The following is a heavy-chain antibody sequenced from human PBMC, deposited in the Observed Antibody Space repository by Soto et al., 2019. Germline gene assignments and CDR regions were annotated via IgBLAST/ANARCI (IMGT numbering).Heavy chain of an antibody. Sequence: GGSLRLSCAASGFTFSSYAMSWVRQAPGKGLEWVSAISGSGGSTYYADSVKGRFTISRDNSKNTLYLQMNSLRAEDTAVYYCASPSRSDIVATYLSWGQGTLVTVSS. CDR3: ASPSRSDIVATYLS. J-gene: IGHJ4*02. CDR2: ISGSGGST. D-gene: IGHD5-12*01. V-gene: IGHV3-23*01. CDR1: GFTFSSYA.